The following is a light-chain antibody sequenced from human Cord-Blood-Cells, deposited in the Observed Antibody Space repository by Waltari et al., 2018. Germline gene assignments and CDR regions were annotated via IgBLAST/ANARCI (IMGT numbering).Light chain of an antibody. CDR1: QSVSSN. V-gene: IGKV3-15*01. Sequence: EIVMTQSPATLSVSPGERATLSCRASQSVSSNLAWYQQKPGQAPRLLIYGASTSATGIPARFSGSGSGTEFTLTISRLQSEDFAVYYWQQYNNWPWTFGQGTKVEIK. J-gene: IGKJ1*01. CDR2: GAS. CDR3: QQYNNWPWT.